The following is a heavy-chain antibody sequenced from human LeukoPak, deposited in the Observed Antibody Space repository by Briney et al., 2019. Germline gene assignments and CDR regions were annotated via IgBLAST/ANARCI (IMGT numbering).Heavy chain of an antibody. CDR2: IRFDGSEI. J-gene: IGHJ4*02. CDR1: GFTSFSGHW. Sequence: GGSLRLSCTVSGFTSFSGHWMNWVRQAPGKGLEWVANIRFDGSEIGYGDSVEGRFIISRDNSKNSLYLQMNSLRAEDTAVYYCATRDNFEYWGQGTLVTVSS. D-gene: IGHD5-24*01. CDR3: ATRDNFEY. V-gene: IGHV3-7*01.